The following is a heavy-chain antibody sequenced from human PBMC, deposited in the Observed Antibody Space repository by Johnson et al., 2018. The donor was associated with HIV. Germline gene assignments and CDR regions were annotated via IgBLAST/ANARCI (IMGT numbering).Heavy chain of an antibody. Sequence: QVQLVESGGGVVQPGSSLRLSCAASGFTFSSYPMHWVRQAPGKGLEWVAVISYDGSNKYYADSVKGRFTISKDNSKNTLYLQMNSLRAEDTAVYYCARDRSRQLLLTSDAFDIWGQGTMVTVSS. CDR1: GFTFSSYP. J-gene: IGHJ3*02. CDR2: ISYDGSNK. CDR3: ARDRSRQLLLTSDAFDI. D-gene: IGHD2-15*01. V-gene: IGHV3-30*04.